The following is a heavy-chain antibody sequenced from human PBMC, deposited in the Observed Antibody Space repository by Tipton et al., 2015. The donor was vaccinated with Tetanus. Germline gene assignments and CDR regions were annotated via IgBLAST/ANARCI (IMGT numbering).Heavy chain of an antibody. CDR1: GFTFSSYS. CDR3: ARVWTYGGNSGKYDL. CDR2: ISSSSSTI. Sequence: SLRLSCTASGFTFSSYSMNWVRQAPGKGLEWVSYISSSSSTIYYAHSVQGRFTISRDNSKNTLYLQMGSLRDEDMAVYYCARVWTYGGNSGKYDLWGQGTLVTVSS. D-gene: IGHD4-23*01. V-gene: IGHV3-48*02. J-gene: IGHJ5*02.